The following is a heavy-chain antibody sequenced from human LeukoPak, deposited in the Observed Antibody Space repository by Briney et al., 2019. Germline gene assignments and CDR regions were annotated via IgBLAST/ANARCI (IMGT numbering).Heavy chain of an antibody. D-gene: IGHD3-10*01. CDR3: ARWRGYFDY. Sequence: MSSETLSLTCAVYGGSFSGYYWSWIRQPPGKGLEWIGEINHSGSTNYNPSLKSRVTISVDTSKNQFSLKLSSVTAADTAVYYCARWRGYFDYWGQGTLVTVSS. J-gene: IGHJ4*02. CDR1: GGSFSGYY. V-gene: IGHV4-34*01. CDR2: INHSGST.